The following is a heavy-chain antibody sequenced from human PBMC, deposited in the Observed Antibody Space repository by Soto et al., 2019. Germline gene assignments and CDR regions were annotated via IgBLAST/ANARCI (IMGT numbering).Heavy chain of an antibody. D-gene: IGHD3-22*01. CDR2: IYPGDSDT. CDR3: AKHTMTDGYLDL. CDR1: GNSFNTYW. Sequence: GGSLKISCKGSGNSFNTYWIAWVRQMPGKGLEWMGIIYPGDSDTRYSPSFQGQVTISADKSITTAYLQWSSLKASDTAMHYCAKHTMTDGYLDLWGRGTLVTVSS. V-gene: IGHV5-51*01. J-gene: IGHJ2*01.